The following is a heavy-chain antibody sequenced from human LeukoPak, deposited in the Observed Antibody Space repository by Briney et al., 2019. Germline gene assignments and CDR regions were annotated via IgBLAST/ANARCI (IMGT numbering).Heavy chain of an antibody. CDR1: GYSISSGYL. CDR2: IYHSGST. CDR3: ARRWIQLWDTGNWFDP. D-gene: IGHD5-18*01. Sequence: SETLSLTCTVSGYSISSGYLWGWIRQSPGKGLEWIGSIYHSGSTYYNPSLESRVTISLDTSKNQFSLKLRSVTAADTAVYYCARRWIQLWDTGNWFDPWGQGTLVTVSS. J-gene: IGHJ5*02. V-gene: IGHV4-38-2*02.